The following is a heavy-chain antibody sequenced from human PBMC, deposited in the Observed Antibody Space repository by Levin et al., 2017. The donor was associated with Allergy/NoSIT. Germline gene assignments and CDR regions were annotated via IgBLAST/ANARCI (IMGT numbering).Heavy chain of an antibody. V-gene: IGHV4-39*01. J-gene: IGHJ4*02. CDR1: GGSISSSSYY. CDR3: ARQQYSYGLDY. CDR2: IYYSGTT. Sequence: GSLRLSCTVSGGSISSSSYYWGWIRQPPGKGLEWIGSIYYSGTTYYNPSLKSRVTISVDTSKNQFSLKLSSVTAADTAVYYCARQQYSYGLDYWGQGTLVTVSS. D-gene: IGHD5-18*01.